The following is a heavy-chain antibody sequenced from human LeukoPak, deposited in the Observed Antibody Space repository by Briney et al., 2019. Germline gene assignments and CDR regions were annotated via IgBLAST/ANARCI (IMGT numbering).Heavy chain of an antibody. D-gene: IGHD5-12*01. CDR3: ARSAAAGRIVATFGY. CDR2: ISSSGSTI. Sequence: GGSLRLSCAASGFTFSSYEMNWVRQAPGKGLEWVSYISSSGSTIYYADSVKGRFTISRDNAKNSLYLQMNSLRAEDTAVYYCARSAAAGRIVATFGYWGQGTLVIVSS. CDR1: GFTFSSYE. V-gene: IGHV3-48*03. J-gene: IGHJ4*02.